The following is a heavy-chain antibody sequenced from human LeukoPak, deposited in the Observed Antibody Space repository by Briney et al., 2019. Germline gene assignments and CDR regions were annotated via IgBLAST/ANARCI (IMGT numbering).Heavy chain of an antibody. D-gene: IGHD6-19*01. Sequence: ASVKVSCKASGGTFSSYAISWVRQAPGQGLEWMGRIIPILGIANYAQKFQGRVTTTADKSTSTAYMELSSLRSEDTAVYYCARDFDSSGWYIDYWGQGTLVTVSS. J-gene: IGHJ4*02. V-gene: IGHV1-69*04. CDR2: IIPILGIA. CDR3: ARDFDSSGWYIDY. CDR1: GGTFSSYA.